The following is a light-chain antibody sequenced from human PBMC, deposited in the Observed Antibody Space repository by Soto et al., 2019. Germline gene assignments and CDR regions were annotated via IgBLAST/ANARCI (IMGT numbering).Light chain of an antibody. CDR2: ETS. CDR3: LLSYPTHRI. J-gene: IGLJ2*01. CDR1: TGAVTSGHY. V-gene: IGLV7-46*01. Sequence: QAVVTQEPSLTVSPGETVTLTCASSTGAVTSGHYPYWFQQKPGQAPRTLIYETSTKQSWTPARFSGSLLGGKAVLTLSGAHPEDEAEYYCLLSYPTHRIFGAGTKVTVL.